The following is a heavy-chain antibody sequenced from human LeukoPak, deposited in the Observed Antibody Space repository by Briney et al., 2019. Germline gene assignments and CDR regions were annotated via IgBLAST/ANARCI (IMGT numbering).Heavy chain of an antibody. D-gene: IGHD4-17*01. J-gene: IGHJ4*02. CDR3: ARATGYGDYLFDY. CDR2: INPNSGGT. Sequence: GASVKLSCKASGYTCTGYYMHWVRHAPGQGLERMGWINPNSGGTNYAQKFQGRVTMTRNTPITTAYIDLSRLRSDGTAVYYCARATGYGDYLFDYWGQGTLVTVSS. CDR1: GYTCTGYY. V-gene: IGHV1-2*02.